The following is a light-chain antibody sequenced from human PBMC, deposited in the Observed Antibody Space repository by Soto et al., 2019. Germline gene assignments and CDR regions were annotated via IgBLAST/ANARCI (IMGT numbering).Light chain of an antibody. CDR3: QHYDSYSPTWT. J-gene: IGKJ1*01. CDR2: KAY. CDR1: QSIGDW. V-gene: IGKV1-5*03. Sequence: DIQMTQSPSTLSASVGDRVSITCRASQSIGDWLAWYQQKPGKAPKLLIYKAYNLQSGVPSRFSGSGSGTDFTLTISSLQPDDFATYYCQHYDSYSPTWTFGQGTKVDIK.